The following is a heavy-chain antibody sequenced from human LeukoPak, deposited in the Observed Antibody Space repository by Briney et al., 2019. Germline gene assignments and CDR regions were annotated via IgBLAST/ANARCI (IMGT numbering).Heavy chain of an antibody. CDR2: IYYSVST. J-gene: IGHJ4*02. Sequence: SETLSLTCAVSGGSVNTNSHYWSWIRQPPGGGLEWIGYIYYSVSTNYNPSLKSRVTISGDTSKNQFSLKLSSVTAADTAVYYCARVILQPVLYFDYWGQGTLVTVSS. CDR1: GGSVNTNSHY. V-gene: IGHV4-61*01. D-gene: IGHD4-11*01. CDR3: ARVILQPVLYFDY.